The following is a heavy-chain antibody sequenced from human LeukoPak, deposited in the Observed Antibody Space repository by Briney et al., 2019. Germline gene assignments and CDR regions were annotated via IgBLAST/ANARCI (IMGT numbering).Heavy chain of an antibody. V-gene: IGHV4-38-2*02. CDR1: GYSISSGYY. J-gene: IGHJ5*02. D-gene: IGHD5-18*01. CDR3: ARGHSYGYSWFDP. Sequence: SETLSLTCTVSGYSISSGYYWGWIRQPPGKGLEWIGSIYHSGRTFYNPSLKSRVTISVDTSKNQFSLKLSSVTAADTAVYYCARGHSYGYSWFDPWGQGTLVTVSS. CDR2: IYHSGRT.